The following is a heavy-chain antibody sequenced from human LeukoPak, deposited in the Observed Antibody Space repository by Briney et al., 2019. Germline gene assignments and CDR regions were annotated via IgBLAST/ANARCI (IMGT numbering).Heavy chain of an antibody. V-gene: IGHV6-1*01. CDR3: ARGNSGVAVARFDY. CDR1: GDSVSNNNAA. Sequence: SQTLSLTCAISGDSVSNNNAAWNWIRQSPSRGLEWLGRTCYRSKWYTDSAVSVNSRITINPDTSKNQFSLQLTSVTAEDSAVYYCARGNSGVAVARFDYWGQGTLVIVSS. CDR2: TCYRSKWYT. J-gene: IGHJ4*02. D-gene: IGHD6-19*01.